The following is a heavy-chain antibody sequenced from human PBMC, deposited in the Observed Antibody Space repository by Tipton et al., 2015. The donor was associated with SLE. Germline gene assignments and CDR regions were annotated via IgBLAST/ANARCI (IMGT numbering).Heavy chain of an antibody. CDR2: INHSGST. J-gene: IGHJ4*02. Sequence: TLSLTCAVYGGSFSGYYWSWIRQPPGKGLEWIGEINHSGSTNYNPSLKSRVTISVDTSKNQFSLKLSSVTAADTAVYYCARSQAGAAAGFDYWGQGTLVTVSS. D-gene: IGHD6-13*01. CDR3: ARSQAGAAAGFDY. V-gene: IGHV4-34*01. CDR1: GGSFSGYY.